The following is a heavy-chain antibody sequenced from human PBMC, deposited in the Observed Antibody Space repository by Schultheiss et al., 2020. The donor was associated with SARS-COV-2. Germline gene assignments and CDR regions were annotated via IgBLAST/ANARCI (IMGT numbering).Heavy chain of an antibody. J-gene: IGHJ5*02. V-gene: IGHV3-33*08. D-gene: IGHD2-2*01. CDR1: GFTFSSYE. CDR2: IWYDGSKK. Sequence: GGSLRLSCAASGFTFSSYEMNWVRQAPGKGLEWVAVIWYDGSKKYYADSVKGRFTISRDNSKNTLYLQMNSLRAEDTAVYYCANLGRVVPAAPRGFDPWGQGTLVTVSS. CDR3: ANLGRVVPAAPRGFDP.